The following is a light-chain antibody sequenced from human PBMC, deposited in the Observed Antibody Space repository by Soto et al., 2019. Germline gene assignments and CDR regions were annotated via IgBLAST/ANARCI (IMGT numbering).Light chain of an antibody. CDR1: TSDVGGYNS. J-gene: IGLJ3*02. CDR2: EVD. V-gene: IGLV2-8*01. CDR3: SAYTARSTLV. Sequence: QSVLTQPPSASGSPGQSVTISCTGTTSDVGGYNSVAWYQQYPHKAPRLIIYEVDKRPSGVPDRFSGSKSGNTASLTVSGLQADDEADYYCSAYTARSTLVFGGGTQLTVL.